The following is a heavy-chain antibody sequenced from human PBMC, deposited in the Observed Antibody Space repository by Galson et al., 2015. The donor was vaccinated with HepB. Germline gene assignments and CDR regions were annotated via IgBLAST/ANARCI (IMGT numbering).Heavy chain of an antibody. D-gene: IGHD1-26*01. J-gene: IGHJ4*02. CDR1: VFSLSTSGVG. CDR3: AHREQVSDY. Sequence: PALVKPTQTLTLTCTFSVFSLSTSGVGVGWIRPPPGKALEWLALIYWDDDKRYSPSLKSRLTITKDTSKNQVVLTMTNMDPVDTATYYCAHREQVSDYWGQGTLVTASS. CDR2: IYWDDDK. V-gene: IGHV2-5*02.